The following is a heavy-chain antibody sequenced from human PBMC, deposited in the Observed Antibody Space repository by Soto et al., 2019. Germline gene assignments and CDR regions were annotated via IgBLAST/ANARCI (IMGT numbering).Heavy chain of an antibody. V-gene: IGHV4-4*02. CDR3: VRAPHY. Sequence: QVQLQESGPGLVKPSGTLSLTCAVSGDSVSGTHWWSWVRQPPEKGLEWVGEIHHSGSTNYNPSLKSRVSISVDTAKNQFALKLTSVTAADTAMYYCVRAPHYWGQGALVTVSS. J-gene: IGHJ4*02. CDR1: GDSVSGTHW. CDR2: IHHSGST.